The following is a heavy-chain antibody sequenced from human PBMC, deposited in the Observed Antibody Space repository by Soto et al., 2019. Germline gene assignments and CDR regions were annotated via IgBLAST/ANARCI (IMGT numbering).Heavy chain of an antibody. V-gene: IGHV4-59*08. CDR2: IYNSGRT. Sequence: PSETLSLTCTVSGGSISSYYWSWIRQPPGKGLEWIGYIYNSGRTQYNPSLKSRVTISVDTSKNQFSLKLSSVTAADTAVYYCASSEYDSSGYYWLLFDYWGQGTLVTAPQ. CDR3: ASSEYDSSGYYWLLFDY. CDR1: GGSISSYY. J-gene: IGHJ4*02. D-gene: IGHD3-22*01.